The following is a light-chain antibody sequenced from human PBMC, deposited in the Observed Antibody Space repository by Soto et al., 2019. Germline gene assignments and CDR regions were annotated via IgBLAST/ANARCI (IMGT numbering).Light chain of an antibody. CDR1: SSDVGGYNY. CDR3: SSYAGSNLV. Sequence: QSALTQPPSASGSPGQSVTISCTGTSSDVGGYNYVSWYQQHPGKAPKVMIYEVSKRPSGVPDRCSGSKSGNTASLTVSGLQAEDEDDYYCSSYAGSNLVFGGGTKLTVL. J-gene: IGLJ2*01. V-gene: IGLV2-8*01. CDR2: EVS.